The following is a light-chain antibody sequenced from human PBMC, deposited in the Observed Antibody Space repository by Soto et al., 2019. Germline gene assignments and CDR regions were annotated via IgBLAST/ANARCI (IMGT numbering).Light chain of an antibody. CDR1: ASDVGGYSY. J-gene: IGLJ1*01. CDR2: DVS. Sequence: QSALTQPRSVSGSPGQSVTISCTGTASDVGGYSYVSWYQQHPGKVPKLIIYDVSEWPSGVPDRFSGSKSGNTASLTISGLQAEDEGDYYCCSYAGSYTFVFGTGTQLTVL. V-gene: IGLV2-11*01. CDR3: CSYAGSYTFV.